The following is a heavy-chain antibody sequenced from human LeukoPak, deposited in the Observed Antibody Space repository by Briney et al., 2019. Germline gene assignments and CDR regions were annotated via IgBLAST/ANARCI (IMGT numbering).Heavy chain of an antibody. CDR3: ARERVAAAGGNWFDP. D-gene: IGHD6-13*01. CDR1: GYTFTSYG. V-gene: IGHV1-18*01. Sequence: ASVKVSCKASGYTFTSYGISWVRQAPGQGLEWMGWISAYNGNTNYAQKLQGRVTMTTDTSTSTAYMELRSLRSDDTAVYYCARERVAAAGGNWFDPWGQGTLVTVYS. J-gene: IGHJ5*02. CDR2: ISAYNGNT.